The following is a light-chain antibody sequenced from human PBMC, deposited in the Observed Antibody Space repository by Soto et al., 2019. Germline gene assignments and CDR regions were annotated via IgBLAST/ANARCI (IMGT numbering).Light chain of an antibody. Sequence: EIVLTQSPATLSLSPGERATLSCRASQSVSSYLAWYQQKPGQAPRLLIYDASNRATGIPARFSGSGSGTDFTLTISSLQSEDFAVYYCQQYNIWRSITFGPGTRLEIK. CDR3: QQYNIWRSIT. J-gene: IGKJ5*01. CDR1: QSVSSY. CDR2: DAS. V-gene: IGKV3-11*01.